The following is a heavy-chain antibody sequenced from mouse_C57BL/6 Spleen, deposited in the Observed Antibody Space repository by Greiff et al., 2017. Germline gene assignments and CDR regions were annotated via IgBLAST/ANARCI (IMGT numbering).Heavy chain of an antibody. CDR2: IDPETGGT. V-gene: IGHV1-15*01. Sequence: QVQLKQSGAELVRPGASVTLSCKASGYTFTDYEMHWVKQTPVHGLEWIGAIDPETGGTAYNQKFKGKAILTADKSSSTAYMELRSLTSEDSAVXYCTREDSKAWFAYWGQGTLVTVSA. CDR3: TREDSKAWFAY. D-gene: IGHD2-5*01. CDR1: GYTFTDYE. J-gene: IGHJ3*01.